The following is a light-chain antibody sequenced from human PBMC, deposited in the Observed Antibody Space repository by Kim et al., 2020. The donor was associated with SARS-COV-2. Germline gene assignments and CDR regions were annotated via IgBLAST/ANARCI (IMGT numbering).Light chain of an antibody. CDR2: DAS. CDR3: QQRSSWPRT. CDR1: QSVSCI. J-gene: IGKJ1*01. Sequence: VSPGERATLSCRASQSVSCILAWYQERRGQAPRLLIDDASNRATDIPSRFSGSGSGTDFTLTISTLEPEDFAVYYCQQRSSWPRTFGQGTKVDIK. V-gene: IGKV3-11*01.